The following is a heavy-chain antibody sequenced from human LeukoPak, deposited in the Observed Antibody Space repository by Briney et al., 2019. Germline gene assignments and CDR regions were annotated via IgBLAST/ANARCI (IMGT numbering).Heavy chain of an antibody. CDR3: AKDGSVGIYYYYYMDV. D-gene: IGHD1-26*01. J-gene: IGHJ6*03. CDR2: ISWNSGSI. Sequence: GGSLRLSCAASGFTFDDYAMHWVRQAPGKDLEWVSGISWNSGSIGYADSVKGRFTISRDNAKNSLYLQMNSLRAEDTAVYYCAKDGSVGIYYYYYMDVWGKGTTVTISS. CDR1: GFTFDDYA. V-gene: IGHV3-9*01.